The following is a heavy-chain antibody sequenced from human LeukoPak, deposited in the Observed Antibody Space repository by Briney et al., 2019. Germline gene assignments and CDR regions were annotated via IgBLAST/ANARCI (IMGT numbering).Heavy chain of an antibody. J-gene: IGHJ5*02. CDR1: GGSISSSSYY. CDR2: IYSGST. V-gene: IGHV4-39*07. Sequence: SETLSLTCTVSGGSISSSSYYWGWIRQPPGKGLEWIGSIYSGSTYYNPSLKSRVTISVDTSKNQFSLKLSSVTAADTAVYYCARDVVCSSSCWFDPWGQGTLVTVSS. D-gene: IGHD6-13*01. CDR3: ARDVVCSSSCWFDP.